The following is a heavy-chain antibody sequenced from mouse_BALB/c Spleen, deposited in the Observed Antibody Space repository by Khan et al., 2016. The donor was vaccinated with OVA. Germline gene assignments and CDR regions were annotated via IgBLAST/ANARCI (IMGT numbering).Heavy chain of an antibody. CDR3: ARRTFDY. V-gene: IGHV1-34*01. CDR1: GYSFTTYY. CDR2: IDPFNGDN. J-gene: IGHJ3*01. Sequence: VQLQQSGPELMKPGASVRISCKASGYSFTTYYMHWVKQSHGKSLEWIGYIDPFNGDNDYNQKFKGKATLTVDKSSSTAYMRLSSLTSEDSAVYYCARRTFDYWGQGTLVTVSA. D-gene: IGHD3-3*01.